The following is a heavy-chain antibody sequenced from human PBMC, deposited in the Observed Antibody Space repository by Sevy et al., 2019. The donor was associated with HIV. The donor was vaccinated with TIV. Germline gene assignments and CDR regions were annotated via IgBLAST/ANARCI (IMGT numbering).Heavy chain of an antibody. CDR2: ISGSGGST. Sequence: GGSLRLSCAASGFTFSSYAMSWVRQAPGKGLEWVSAISGSGGSTYYEDSVQGRFTISRANSKNTLYLQMNSLRAEDTAVYYSANPLNYGSGRIRSAFDIGGQGTKVTVSS. CDR1: GFTFSSYA. CDR3: ANPLNYGSGRIRSAFDI. J-gene: IGHJ3*02. D-gene: IGHD3-10*01. V-gene: IGHV3-23*01.